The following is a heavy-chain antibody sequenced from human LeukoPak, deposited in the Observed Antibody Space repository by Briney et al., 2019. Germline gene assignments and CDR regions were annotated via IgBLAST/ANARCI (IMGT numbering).Heavy chain of an antibody. Sequence: SETLSLTCTVSGGSISSYYWSWIRQPAGKGLEWIGRIYSSGSTNYNPSLKSRVTMSVDTSKNQFSLKVSSVTAADTAVYYCARVLRGYGSGSYSIDYWGQGTLVTVSS. V-gene: IGHV4-4*07. CDR1: GGSISSYY. D-gene: IGHD3-10*01. CDR3: ARVLRGYGSGSYSIDY. CDR2: IYSSGST. J-gene: IGHJ4*02.